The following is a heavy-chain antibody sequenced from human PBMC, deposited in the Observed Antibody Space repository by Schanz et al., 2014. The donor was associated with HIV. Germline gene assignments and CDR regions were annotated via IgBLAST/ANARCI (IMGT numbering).Heavy chain of an antibody. D-gene: IGHD3-22*01. CDR3: AKPEYDSRGSSQSHFDY. J-gene: IGHJ4*02. CDR1: GFTFSSYG. V-gene: IGHV3-23*04. CDR2: ISESGGRT. Sequence: VRLVESGGGVVRPGRSLRLSCAASGFTFSSYGMHWVRQAPGKGLEWVSSISESGGRTYYADSVNGRFTISRDNSKNTLYLQMTTLRIDDTAVYYCAKPEYDSRGSSQSHFDYWGQGTLVTVSS.